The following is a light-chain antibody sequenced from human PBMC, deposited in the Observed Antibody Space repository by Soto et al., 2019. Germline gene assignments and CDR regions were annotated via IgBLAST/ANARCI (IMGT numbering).Light chain of an antibody. Sequence: QSALTQPASVSGSPGQSITISCTGTSSDVGGYNYVSWYQHHPGKAPKLMIYEVSNRPSGISNRFSGSKSGNTASLTISGLQVEDEADYSCSSYISSNTVVFGGGTQLTVL. V-gene: IGLV2-14*01. CDR2: EVS. CDR3: SSYISSNTVV. CDR1: SSDVGGYNY. J-gene: IGLJ2*01.